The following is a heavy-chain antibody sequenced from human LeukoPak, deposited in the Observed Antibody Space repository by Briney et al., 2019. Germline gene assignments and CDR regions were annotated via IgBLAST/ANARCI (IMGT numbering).Heavy chain of an antibody. Sequence: ASVKVSCKASGYTFTGYYMHWVRQAPGQGLEWMGWINPNSGGTNYAQKFQGRVTMTRDMSTSTVYMELSSLRSEDTAVYYCARDRTGSGWFDPWGQGTLVTVSS. J-gene: IGHJ5*02. CDR1: GYTFTGYY. V-gene: IGHV1-2*02. CDR2: INPNSGGT. CDR3: ARDRTGSGWFDP.